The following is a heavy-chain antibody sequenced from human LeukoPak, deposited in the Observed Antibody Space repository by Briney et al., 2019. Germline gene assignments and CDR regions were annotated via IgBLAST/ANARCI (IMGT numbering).Heavy chain of an antibody. Sequence: GGSLRLSCAASGFTFSSYAMSWVRQAPGKGLEGVSGISGSDGSTHYADSVKGRFTISRDNSKNMLYLQMNSLRAEDTAIYYCAKDQEGLLYFGESFDYWGQGTLVTVSS. J-gene: IGHJ4*02. V-gene: IGHV3-23*01. CDR3: AKDQEGLLYFGESFDY. CDR2: ISGSDGST. CDR1: GFTFSSYA. D-gene: IGHD3-10*01.